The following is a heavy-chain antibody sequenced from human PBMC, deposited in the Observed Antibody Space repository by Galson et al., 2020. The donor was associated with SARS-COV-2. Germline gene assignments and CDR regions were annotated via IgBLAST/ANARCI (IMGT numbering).Heavy chain of an antibody. CDR2: IYYSGST. D-gene: IGHD2-15*01. CDR1: GGSISSSSYY. J-gene: IGHJ2*01. V-gene: IGHV4-39*01. CDR3: ATHLTTRGGYCSGGSCYELPYWYFDL. Sequence: SQTLSLTCTVSGGSISSSSYYWGWIRQPPGKGLEWIGSIYYSGSTYYNPSLKSRVTISVDTSKNQFSLKLSSVTAADTAVYYCATHLTTRGGYCSGGSCYELPYWYFDLWGRGTLVTVSS.